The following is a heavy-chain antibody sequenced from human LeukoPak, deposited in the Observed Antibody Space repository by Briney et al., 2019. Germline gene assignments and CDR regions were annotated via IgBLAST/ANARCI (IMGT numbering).Heavy chain of an antibody. Sequence: ASVKVSCKASGYTFTSYDINWVRQATGQGLEWMGWMNPNGGNTGYAQKFQGRVTTTRNTSISTAYMELSSLRSEDTAVYYCARTNYDFWSGYYYYYYMDVWGKGTTVTVSS. CDR3: ARTNYDFWSGYYYYYYMDV. CDR1: GYTFTSYD. D-gene: IGHD3-3*01. J-gene: IGHJ6*03. CDR2: MNPNGGNT. V-gene: IGHV1-8*01.